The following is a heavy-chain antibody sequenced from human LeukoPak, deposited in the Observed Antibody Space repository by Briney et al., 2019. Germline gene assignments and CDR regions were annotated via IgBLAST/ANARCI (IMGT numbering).Heavy chain of an antibody. CDR1: GFSFHTYD. Sequence: GGSLRLSCAASGFSFHTYDMNWVRQAPGKGLEWVSSISSSSSYIYYADSVKGRFTISRDNAKNSLYLQMNGLRAEDTAVYYCASVRYCSSTSCLEGALDPWGQGTLVTVSS. J-gene: IGHJ5*02. D-gene: IGHD2-2*01. CDR2: ISSSSSYI. V-gene: IGHV3-21*01. CDR3: ASVRYCSSTSCLEGALDP.